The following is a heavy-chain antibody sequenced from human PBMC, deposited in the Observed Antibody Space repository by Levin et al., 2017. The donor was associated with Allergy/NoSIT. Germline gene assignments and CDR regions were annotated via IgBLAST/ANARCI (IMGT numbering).Heavy chain of an antibody. J-gene: IGHJ4*02. CDR2: ISSSSSTI. CDR1: GFTFSSYS. Sequence: GGSLRLSCAASGFTFSSYSMNWVRQAPGKGLEWVSYISSSSSTIYYADSVKGRFTISRDNAKNSLYLQMNSLRAEDTAVYYCARGSAVMFEDSEHYWGQGTLVTVSS. D-gene: IGHD3-10*02. CDR3: ARGSAVMFEDSEHY. V-gene: IGHV3-48*01.